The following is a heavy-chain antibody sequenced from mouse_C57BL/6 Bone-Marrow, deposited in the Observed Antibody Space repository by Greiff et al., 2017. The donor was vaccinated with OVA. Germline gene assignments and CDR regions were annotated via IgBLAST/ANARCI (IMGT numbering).Heavy chain of an antibody. J-gene: IGHJ1*03. Sequence: EVKLVESGGGLVQPGGSLSLSCAASGFTFTDYYMSWVRQPPGKALEWLGFIRNKANGYTTEYSASVKGRFTISRDNSQSILYLQMNALRAEDSATYYCARFFYGSRGDWYFDVWGTGTTVTVSS. CDR2: IRNKANGYTT. D-gene: IGHD1-1*01. V-gene: IGHV7-3*01. CDR1: GFTFTDYY. CDR3: ARFFYGSRGDWYFDV.